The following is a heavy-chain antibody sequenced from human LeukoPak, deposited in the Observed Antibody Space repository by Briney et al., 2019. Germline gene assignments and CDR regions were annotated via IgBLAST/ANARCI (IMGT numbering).Heavy chain of an antibody. J-gene: IGHJ4*02. Sequence: GESLKISFVASGFAFSSYWMSWVRQAPGKGLEWVANIKQDGGEKYYVDSVKGRFTISRDNAKNSLFLQMNSLRVEDTAVYYCARLGGSYYTYWGQGTLVTVSS. CDR3: ARLGGSYYTY. V-gene: IGHV3-7*01. CDR2: IKQDGGEK. CDR1: GFAFSSYW. D-gene: IGHD1-26*01.